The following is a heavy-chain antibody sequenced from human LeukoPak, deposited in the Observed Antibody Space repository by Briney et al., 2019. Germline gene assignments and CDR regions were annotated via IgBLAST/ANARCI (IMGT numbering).Heavy chain of an antibody. J-gene: IGHJ3*02. V-gene: IGHV3-23*01. Sequence: GGSLRLSCPASGFTFSTYAMSWVRQAPGKGLQWVSTISGSGVSTYYADSVKGHFTISRDNSKSTLYLQMNSLRAEDTAVYYCARNKGGSTFHAFDIWGQGTMVTVSS. CDR1: GFTFSTYA. D-gene: IGHD3-16*01. CDR3: ARNKGGSTFHAFDI. CDR2: ISGSGVST.